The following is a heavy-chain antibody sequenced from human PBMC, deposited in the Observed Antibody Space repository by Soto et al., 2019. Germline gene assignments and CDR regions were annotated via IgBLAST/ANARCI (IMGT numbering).Heavy chain of an antibody. Sequence: SQTLSLTCAISGDGVSSNSAAWNWIRQSPSRGLEWLGRTYYRSKWYNDYAVSVKSRITINPDTSKNQFSLQLNSVTPEDTAVYYCAGDARSHYYDSSGYPNGAFDIWGQGTMVTVSS. J-gene: IGHJ3*02. CDR1: GDGVSSNSAA. CDR3: AGDARSHYYDSSGYPNGAFDI. V-gene: IGHV6-1*01. D-gene: IGHD3-22*01. CDR2: TYYRSKWYN.